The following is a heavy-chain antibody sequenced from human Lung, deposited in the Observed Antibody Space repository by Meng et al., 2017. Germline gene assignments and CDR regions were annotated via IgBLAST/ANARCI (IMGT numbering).Heavy chain of an antibody. J-gene: IGHJ4*02. V-gene: IGHV3-7*01. D-gene: IGHD5-24*01. CDR2: IKQDGSEK. Sequence: GGSLRLSCAASGFRFSNYWMSWVRQAPGKGLGWVANIKQDGSEKYYVDSVKGRFTISRDNAKNSLYLQMNSLRAEDTAVYYCATSKMAAFDYWGQGTLVTVSS. CDR3: ATSKMAAFDY. CDR1: GFRFSNYW.